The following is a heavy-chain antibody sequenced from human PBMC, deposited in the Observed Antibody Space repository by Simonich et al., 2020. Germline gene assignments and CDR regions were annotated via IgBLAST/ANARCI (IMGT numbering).Heavy chain of an antibody. J-gene: IGHJ6*02. CDR1: GYSISSGYY. V-gene: IGHV4-38-2*01. Sequence: QVQLQESGPGLVKPSETLSLTCAVSGYSISSGYYWGWIRQPPGKGLEWIGSIYHSGSTYYNPDLKSRVTISVDTSKNQFSLQRSAVTDADTAVYYCARVGYSNYYYYGMDVWGQGTTVTVSS. CDR3: ARVGYSNYYYYGMDV. D-gene: IGHD6-13*01. CDR2: IYHSGST.